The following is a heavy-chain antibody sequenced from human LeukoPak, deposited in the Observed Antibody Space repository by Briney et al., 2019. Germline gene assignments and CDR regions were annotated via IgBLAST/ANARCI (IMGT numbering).Heavy chain of an antibody. Sequence: AGGSLRLSCAASGFTFSSYDMSWVRQAPGKGLEWVSAISGSGGSTYYVDSVKGRFTISRDNSKNTLYLQMNSLRAEDTAVYYCANAVVAATWDYWGQGTLVTVSS. D-gene: IGHD2-15*01. CDR3: ANAVVAATWDY. CDR2: ISGSGGST. J-gene: IGHJ4*02. CDR1: GFTFSSYD. V-gene: IGHV3-23*01.